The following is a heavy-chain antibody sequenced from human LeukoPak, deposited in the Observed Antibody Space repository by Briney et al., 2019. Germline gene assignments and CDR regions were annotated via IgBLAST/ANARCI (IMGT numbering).Heavy chain of an antibody. Sequence: GGSLRLSCAASGFTFRTSWMHWLRHAPGKGLVWVSRINDDGTTTTYADSVKGRFTISRDNAKSTLYLQMNSLRAEDTAVYYCARGLGSPTDYWGQGTLVTVSS. CDR1: GFTFRTSW. V-gene: IGHV3-74*01. CDR2: INDDGTTT. CDR3: ARGLGSPTDY. D-gene: IGHD1-26*01. J-gene: IGHJ4*02.